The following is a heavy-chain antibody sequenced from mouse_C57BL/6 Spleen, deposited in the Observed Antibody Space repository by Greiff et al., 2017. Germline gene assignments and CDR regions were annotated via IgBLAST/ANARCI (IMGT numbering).Heavy chain of an antibody. Sequence: EVKLMESGGGLVQPKGSLKLSCAASGFSFNTYAMNWVRQAPGKGLEWVARIRSKSNNYATYYADSGKDRFTISRDDSESMLYLQMNNLKTEDTAMYYCVRLGFGGYYGSSLYYAMDYWGQGTSVTVSS. J-gene: IGHJ4*01. V-gene: IGHV10-1*01. CDR3: VRLGFGGYYGSSLYYAMDY. CDR2: IRSKSNNYAT. CDR1: GFSFNTYA. D-gene: IGHD1-1*01.